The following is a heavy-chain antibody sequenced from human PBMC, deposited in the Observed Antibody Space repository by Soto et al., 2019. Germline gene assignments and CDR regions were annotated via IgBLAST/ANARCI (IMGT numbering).Heavy chain of an antibody. CDR2: IYYSGST. V-gene: IGHV4-30-4*01. J-gene: IGHJ2*01. D-gene: IGHD2-15*01. Sequence: QVQLQESGPGLVNPSQTLSLTCTVSGGSISSGDYYWSWLRQPPGKGLEWIGYIYYSGSTYYNPSLKRRVTTSVDTSKDQFSLKRSSVTAADTAVSYCASYPLDCSGGSCYSVWYFDLWVRGTLVTVSS. CDR1: GGSISSGDYY. CDR3: ASYPLDCSGGSCYSVWYFDL.